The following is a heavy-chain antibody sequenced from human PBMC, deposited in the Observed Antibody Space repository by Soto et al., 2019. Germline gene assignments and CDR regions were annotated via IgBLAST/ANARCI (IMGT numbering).Heavy chain of an antibody. CDR3: VRDVESPGISGSWGAFDI. Sequence: SXTLSLTCTVSCGSISNYFWTWIRQPAGKGLEWIGRIYSSGNTVYNASLKSRVTMSIDMSKNQFSLKLSSMTAADTAVYYCVRDVESPGISGSWGAFDIWGQGTVVTVSS. V-gene: IGHV4-4*07. CDR2: IYSSGNT. D-gene: IGHD1-20*01. J-gene: IGHJ3*02. CDR1: CGSISNYF.